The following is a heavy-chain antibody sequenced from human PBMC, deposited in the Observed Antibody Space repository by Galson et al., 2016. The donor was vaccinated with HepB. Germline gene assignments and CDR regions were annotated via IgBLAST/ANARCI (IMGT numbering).Heavy chain of an antibody. J-gene: IGHJ6*02. V-gene: IGHV3-30-3*01. CDR1: GFTFSSHA. D-gene: IGHD3-16*01. CDR3: ARGRGITDRYYYFYYGMDV. CDR2: LSSDGSNK. Sequence: SCAASGFTFSSHAMYWVRQAPGKGLEWVATLSSDGSNKYYADSVRGQFSISRDNSNNTLSLQMNSLRPEDTAVYYCARGRGITDRYYYFYYGMDVWGQGTAVTVSS.